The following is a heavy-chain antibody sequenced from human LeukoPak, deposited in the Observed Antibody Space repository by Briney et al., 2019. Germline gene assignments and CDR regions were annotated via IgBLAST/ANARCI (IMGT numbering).Heavy chain of an antibody. D-gene: IGHD3-10*01. CDR3: AKEVELLWFGELSN. Sequence: GRSLRLSCAASGFTFDDYAMHWVRQAPGKGLEWVSGISWNSGSIGYADSVKGRSTISRDNAKNSLYLQMNSLRAEDTALYYCAKEVELLWFGELSNWGQGTLVTVSS. CDR2: ISWNSGSI. CDR1: GFTFDDYA. V-gene: IGHV3-9*01. J-gene: IGHJ4*02.